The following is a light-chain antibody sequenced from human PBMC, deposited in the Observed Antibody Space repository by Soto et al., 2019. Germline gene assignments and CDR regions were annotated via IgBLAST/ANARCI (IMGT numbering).Light chain of an antibody. J-gene: IGKJ5*01. CDR2: DAS. CDR3: QQYEIFPIT. CDR1: HDIRKY. Sequence: EIQMTQPPSSLAPSVCGSVNITCQASHDIRKYLNWYQQKPGKAPKLLIYDASNMETGVPSRFTGSGSGTDFTFTISSLQPEDIATYYCQQYEIFPITFGQGTRLEIK. V-gene: IGKV1-33*01.